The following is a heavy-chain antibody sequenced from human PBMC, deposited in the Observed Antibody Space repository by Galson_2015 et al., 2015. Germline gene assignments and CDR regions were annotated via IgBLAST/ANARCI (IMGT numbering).Heavy chain of an antibody. CDR1: GGSISSSSYY. D-gene: IGHD6-19*01. CDR2: IYYSGST. J-gene: IGHJ6*02. CDR3: ARLPSSDYYYYGMDV. V-gene: IGHV4-39*01. Sequence: ETLSLTCTVSGGSISSSSYYWGWIRQPPGKGLEWIGSIYYSGSTYYNPSLKSRVTISVDTSKNQFSLKLSSVTAADTAVYYCARLPSSDYYYYGMDVWGQGTTVTVSS.